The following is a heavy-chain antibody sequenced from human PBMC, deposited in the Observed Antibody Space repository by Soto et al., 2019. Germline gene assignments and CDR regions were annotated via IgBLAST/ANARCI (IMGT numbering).Heavy chain of an antibody. D-gene: IGHD5-12*01. CDR1: GVSFSNHG. CDR3: ARDNVDVEMATSVYYFYGMDV. J-gene: IGHJ6*02. CDR2: IWHDGSNK. Sequence: HPGGSLRLCCEAAGVSFSNHGMHWVRQAPGKGLEWVAKIWHDGSNKYYADSAKARFTISRDNSKNTLHLEMDSLRAEDTAVYYCARDNVDVEMATSVYYFYGMDVWGQGTTVTVSS. V-gene: IGHV3-33*01.